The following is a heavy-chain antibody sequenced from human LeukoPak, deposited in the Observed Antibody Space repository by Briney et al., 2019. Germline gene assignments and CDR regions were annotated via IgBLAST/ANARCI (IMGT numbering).Heavy chain of an antibody. CDR3: ARTSGSSGWNDY. D-gene: IGHD6-19*01. J-gene: IGHJ4*02. V-gene: IGHV4-34*12. CDR1: GAYLSDYY. Sequence: SSETLSLTCAVYGAYLSDYYWSWIRQPPGKGLQWMGEVLHKGPTVYSPTLNRKYNPSFKSRVTMSVDPSKNQFSLKLSSVTAADTAVYYCARTSGSSGWNDYWGQGTLVTVSS. CDR2: VLHKGPT.